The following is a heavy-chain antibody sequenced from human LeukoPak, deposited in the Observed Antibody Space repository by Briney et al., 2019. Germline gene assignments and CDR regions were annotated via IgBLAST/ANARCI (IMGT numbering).Heavy chain of an antibody. CDR3: AKDLTTVTTGRGYFDY. Sequence: PGGSLRLSCVASGFTFNNYAMNWVRQAPGNGLEWVSGISSSGGSTYYADSVKGRFIISRDNSKNTLYLQMDSLRAEDTALYYCAKDLTTVTTGRGYFDYWGQGTLVTVSS. J-gene: IGHJ4*02. D-gene: IGHD4-17*01. CDR1: GFTFNNYA. V-gene: IGHV3-23*01. CDR2: ISSSGGST.